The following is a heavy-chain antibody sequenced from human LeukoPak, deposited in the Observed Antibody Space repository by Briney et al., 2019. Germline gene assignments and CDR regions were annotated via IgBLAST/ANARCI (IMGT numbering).Heavy chain of an antibody. CDR1: GFTFADYA. Sequence: GRSLRLYCTASGFTFADYAMSWVRQAPGKGLEWVGFIRSKPYGGTTEYAASVKGRFTISRDDPKSIAYLQMNSLKAEDTAIYYCTREEDYYYYMDVWGKGITVTVSS. CDR3: TREEDYYYYMDV. V-gene: IGHV3-49*04. J-gene: IGHJ6*03. CDR2: IRSKPYGGTT.